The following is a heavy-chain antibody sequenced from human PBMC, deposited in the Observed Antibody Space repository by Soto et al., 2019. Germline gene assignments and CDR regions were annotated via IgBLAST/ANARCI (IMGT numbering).Heavy chain of an antibody. Sequence: SVKVSCKASGGTFSSYAISWVRQAPGQGLEWMGGIIPIFGTANYAQKFQGRVTITADESTSTAYMELSSLRSEDTAVYYCARGGHSNNYYYYGMDVWGQGTTVTVSS. CDR3: ARGGHSNNYYYYGMDV. CDR1: GGTFSSYA. V-gene: IGHV1-69*13. CDR2: IIPIFGTA. J-gene: IGHJ6*02.